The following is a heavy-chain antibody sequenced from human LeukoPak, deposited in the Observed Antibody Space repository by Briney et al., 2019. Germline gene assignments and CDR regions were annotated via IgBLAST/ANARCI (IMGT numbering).Heavy chain of an antibody. CDR2: MSYSGHT. CDR3: ARAGYGSGSDY. Sequence: SETLSLTCTISGDSIGRINYYWGWIRQPPGKGLEWIVSMSYSGHTYYNPSLKSRVTISVDTSKNQFSLKLSSVTAADTAVYYCARAGYGSGSDYWGQGTLVTVSS. CDR1: GDSIGRINYY. D-gene: IGHD3-10*01. J-gene: IGHJ4*02. V-gene: IGHV4-39*07.